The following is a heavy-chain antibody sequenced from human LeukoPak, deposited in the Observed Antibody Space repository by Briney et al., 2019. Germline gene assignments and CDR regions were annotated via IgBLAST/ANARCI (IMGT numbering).Heavy chain of an antibody. CDR3: ARDAQHLVDLYYYYYYMDV. CDR1: GFTFSSYS. V-gene: IGHV3-48*02. J-gene: IGHJ6*03. D-gene: IGHD6-13*01. CDR2: ISSSSTTI. Sequence: GGSLRLSCAASGFTFSSYSMNWVRQAPGKGLEWVSYISSSSTTIYYADSVKGRFTISRDNAKNSLYLQINSLRDEDTAVYYCARDAQHLVDLYYYYYYMDVWGKGTAVTVSS.